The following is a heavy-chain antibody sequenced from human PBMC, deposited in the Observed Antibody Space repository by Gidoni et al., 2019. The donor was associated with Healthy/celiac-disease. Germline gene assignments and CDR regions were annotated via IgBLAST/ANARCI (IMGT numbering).Heavy chain of an antibody. CDR3: TYTPLLWFGELLW. D-gene: IGHD3-10*01. J-gene: IGHJ4*02. CDR2: IKSRTDGGTT. V-gene: IGHV3-15*01. Sequence: EVQLVESGGGLVKPGGSLRLSCAASGFTFSNAWMSWVRQAPGKGLEWVGRIKSRTDGGTTAYAAPVKGRFTISRDDSKNTLYLQMISLKTEDTAVYYCTYTPLLWFGELLWWGQGTLVTVSS. CDR1: GFTFSNAW.